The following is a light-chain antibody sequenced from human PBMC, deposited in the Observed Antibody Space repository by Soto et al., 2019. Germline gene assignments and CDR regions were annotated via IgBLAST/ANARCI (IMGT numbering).Light chain of an antibody. Sequence: QSVLTQPASVSGSPGQSITISCTGTGSDVGGYNYVSWYQQHPGKAPKVMIYDVSNRPSGVSNRFSGSKSGNTASLTISGLQAEDEADYYCSSYTSASTPVVFGGGTKLTLL. V-gene: IGLV2-14*01. CDR2: DVS. CDR1: GSDVGGYNY. J-gene: IGLJ2*01. CDR3: SSYTSASTPVV.